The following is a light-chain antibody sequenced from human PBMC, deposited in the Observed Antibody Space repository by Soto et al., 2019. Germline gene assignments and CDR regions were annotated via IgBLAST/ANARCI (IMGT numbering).Light chain of an antibody. CDR3: QQGSSTPLP. CDR1: QTISSY. Sequence: DIQMTQSPSSLSASVGDRVTVTCRASQTISSYLNWYQQKPGKAPDLLISAASRLQSGVPSRFTGSGSGRDFTLTISSLQPEDFATYYCQQGSSTPLPLGGGTRVDIX. V-gene: IGKV1-39*01. J-gene: IGKJ4*01. CDR2: AAS.